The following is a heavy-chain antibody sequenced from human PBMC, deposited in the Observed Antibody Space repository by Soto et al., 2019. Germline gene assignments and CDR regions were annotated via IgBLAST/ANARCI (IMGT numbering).Heavy chain of an antibody. Sequence: GQLVESGGGVVQSGGSLRLSCVASGFSFSNYNMNWVRQAPGKGLEWLSYISSDNITKYYADSVRGRFTISRDSAKNSLYLQMNSLRDEDTAVYFCARNVDLWGQGTMVTVSS. CDR1: GFSFSNYN. D-gene: IGHD2-21*01. J-gene: IGHJ3*01. CDR2: ISSDNITK. V-gene: IGHV3-48*02. CDR3: ARNVDL.